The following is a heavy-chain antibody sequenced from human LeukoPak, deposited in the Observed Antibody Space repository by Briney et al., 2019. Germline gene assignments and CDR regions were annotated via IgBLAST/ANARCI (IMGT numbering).Heavy chain of an antibody. CDR2: MNPNSGNT. Sequence: ASVKVSCKASGYTFTSYDINWVRRATGQGLEWMGWMNPNSGNTGYAQKFQGRVTMTRNTSISTAYMELSSLRSEDTAVYYCARGRRGRVAARLSSGYFDYWGQGTLVTVSS. V-gene: IGHV1-8*01. CDR1: GYTFTSYD. D-gene: IGHD6-6*01. CDR3: ARGRRGRVAARLSSGYFDY. J-gene: IGHJ4*02.